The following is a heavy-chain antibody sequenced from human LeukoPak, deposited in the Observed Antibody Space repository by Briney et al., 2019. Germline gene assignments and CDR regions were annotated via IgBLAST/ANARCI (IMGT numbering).Heavy chain of an antibody. V-gene: IGHV3-30*18. CDR1: GFSFSTFG. Sequence: GESLRLSCATSGFSFSTFGMHWVRQTPGKGLEWVSHISKDESNKYYADSVKGRFTVSRDTSKNTLFLQMNSLRVEDTAIYYCAKDNPVLEYWGQGTLVTVSS. CDR2: ISKDESNK. J-gene: IGHJ4*02. CDR3: AKDNPVLEY.